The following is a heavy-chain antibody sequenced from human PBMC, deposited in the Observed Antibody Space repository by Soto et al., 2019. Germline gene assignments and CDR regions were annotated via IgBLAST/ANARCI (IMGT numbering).Heavy chain of an antibody. Sequence: SETLSLTCNVSGGSVSNSNYYWGWIRQPPGKGLEWIGYMYDTGSTVYNPSFKSRVTISVDTSKNQFSLKLNSVTAADTAVYYCARDLWGYCGTDCYPLDVWGQGTTVTVSS. D-gene: IGHD2-21*02. CDR2: MYDTGST. V-gene: IGHV4-61*01. CDR1: GGSVSNSNYY. CDR3: ARDLWGYCGTDCYPLDV. J-gene: IGHJ6*02.